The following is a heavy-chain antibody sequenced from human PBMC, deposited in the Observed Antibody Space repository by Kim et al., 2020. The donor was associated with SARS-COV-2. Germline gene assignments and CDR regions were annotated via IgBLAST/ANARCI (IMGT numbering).Heavy chain of an antibody. J-gene: IGHJ6*02. V-gene: IGHV4-59*01. CDR3: ARDGSAAGYYYYGMDV. D-gene: IGHD6-13*01. Sequence: LKGRVTISVDTAKNQFSLKLSSVTAADTAVYYCARDGSAAGYYYYGMDVWGQGTTVTVSS.